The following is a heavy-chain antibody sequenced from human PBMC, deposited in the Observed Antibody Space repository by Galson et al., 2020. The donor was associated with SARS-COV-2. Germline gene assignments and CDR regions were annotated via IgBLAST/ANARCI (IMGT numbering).Heavy chain of an antibody. Sequence: KISCKASGGTFSSYAISWVRQAPGQGLEWMGRIIPILGIANYAQKFQGRVTITADKSTSTAYMELSSLRSEDTAVYYCARDSTASPDWGQGTLVTVSS. J-gene: IGHJ4*02. CDR3: ARDSTASPD. CDR1: GGTFSSYA. D-gene: IGHD4-17*01. V-gene: IGHV1-69*04. CDR2: IIPILGIA.